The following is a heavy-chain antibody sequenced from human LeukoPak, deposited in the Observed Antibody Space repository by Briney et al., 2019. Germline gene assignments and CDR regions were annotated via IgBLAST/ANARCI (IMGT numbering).Heavy chain of an antibody. V-gene: IGHV1-69*13. CDR1: GGTFSSYA. Sequence: SVKVSCKASGGTFSSYAISWVRQAPGQGLEWMGGIIPIFGTANYAQKFQGRVTITADESASTAYKELSSLRSEDTAVYYCARVSGYCSSTSCRDYYYYYGMDVWGKGTTVTVSS. CDR3: ARVSGYCSSTSCRDYYYYYGMDV. CDR2: IIPIFGTA. D-gene: IGHD2-2*01. J-gene: IGHJ6*04.